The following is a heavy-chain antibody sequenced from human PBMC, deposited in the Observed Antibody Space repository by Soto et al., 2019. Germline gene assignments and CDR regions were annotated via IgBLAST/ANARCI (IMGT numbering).Heavy chain of an antibody. CDR3: AREVSVGVGATDY. CDR1: GYTFTRYF. V-gene: IGHV1-46*04. D-gene: IGHD1-26*01. J-gene: IGHJ4*02. Sequence: ASVKVSCKASGYTFTRYFMHWVRQAPGQGLEWMGIINPSGDKTSLAQQLQGRVTMTRDTSTSTLYMELSSLRSEDTAVYYCAREVSVGVGATDYWGQGTLVTVSS. CDR2: INPSGDKT.